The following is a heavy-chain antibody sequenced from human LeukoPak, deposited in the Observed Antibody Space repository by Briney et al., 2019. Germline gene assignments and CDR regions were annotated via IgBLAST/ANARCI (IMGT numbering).Heavy chain of an antibody. V-gene: IGHV4-34*01. CDR1: GGSFSGYY. Sequence: PSETLSLTCAVYGGSFSGYYWSWIRQPPGKGLEWIGEINHSGSTNYNPSLKSRVTISVDTSKNQFPLKLSSVTAADTAVYYCARGGRAFWSGYLDYWGQGTLVTVSS. CDR3: ARGGRAFWSGYLDY. CDR2: INHSGST. J-gene: IGHJ4*02. D-gene: IGHD3-3*01.